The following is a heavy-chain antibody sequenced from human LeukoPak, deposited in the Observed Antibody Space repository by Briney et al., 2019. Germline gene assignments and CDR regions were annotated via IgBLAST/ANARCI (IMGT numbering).Heavy chain of an antibody. CDR3: ARQDIVVVVAATPFGY. D-gene: IGHD2-15*01. V-gene: IGHV4-59*12. J-gene: IGHJ4*02. CDR2: IYYSGST. Sequence: SETLSLTCTVSGGSISSYYWSWIRQPPGKGLEWIGYIYYSGSTNYNPSLKSRVTISVDTSKNHFSLKLSSVTAADTAVYYCARQDIVVVVAATPFGYWGQGTLVTVSS. CDR1: GGSISSYY.